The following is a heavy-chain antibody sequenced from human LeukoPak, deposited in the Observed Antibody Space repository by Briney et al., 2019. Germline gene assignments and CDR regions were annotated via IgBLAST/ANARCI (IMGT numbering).Heavy chain of an antibody. J-gene: IGHJ6*03. Sequence: PSETLSLTCTVSGGSISGSSHYWAWIRQPPGKGLEWIGSIYYSGSTSYNPSLKSRVTISVDTSKNQFSLKLSSVTAADTAVYYCARGTPKSTVSPLGYYYMDVWGKGTTVTVSS. D-gene: IGHD4-17*01. V-gene: IGHV4-39*07. CDR2: IYYSGST. CDR3: ARGTPKSTVSPLGYYYMDV. CDR1: GGSISGSSHY.